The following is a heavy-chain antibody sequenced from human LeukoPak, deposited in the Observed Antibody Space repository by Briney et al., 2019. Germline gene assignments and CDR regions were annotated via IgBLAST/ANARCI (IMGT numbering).Heavy chain of an antibody. CDR1: GGTFSSYA. CDR2: IIPIFGTA. V-gene: IGHV1-69*01. Sequence: VKVSCKASGGTFSSYAISWVRQAPGQGLEWMGGIIPIFGTANYAQKFQGRVTITADESTSTVFMDLSSLRSEDTAVYYCARQLSAYNMGGDPFNYWGQGTLVTVSS. CDR3: ARQLSAYNMGGDPFNY. J-gene: IGHJ4*02. D-gene: IGHD3-16*02.